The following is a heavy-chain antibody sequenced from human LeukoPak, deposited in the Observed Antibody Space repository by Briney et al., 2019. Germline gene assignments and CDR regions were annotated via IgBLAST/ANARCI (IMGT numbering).Heavy chain of an antibody. CDR2: INTDGSST. CDR3: AKGRITSSWYYFDY. V-gene: IGHV3-74*01. CDR1: GFTFSGYW. J-gene: IGHJ4*02. Sequence: PGGSLRLSCAASGFTFSGYWMHWVRQAPGKGLVWVSRINTDGSSTTYADSVKGRFTISRDNAKNTLYLQMNSLRVEDTAVYYCAKGRITSSWYYFDYWGQGALVTASS. D-gene: IGHD6-13*01.